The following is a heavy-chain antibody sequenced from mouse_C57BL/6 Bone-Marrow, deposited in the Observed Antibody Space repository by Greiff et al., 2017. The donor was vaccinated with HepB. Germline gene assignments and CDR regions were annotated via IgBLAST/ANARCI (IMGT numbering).Heavy chain of an antibody. CDR1: GFTFSSYG. D-gene: IGHD1-1*01. CDR2: ISSGGSYT. CDR3: ARRGVVAPYFDY. V-gene: IGHV5-6*02. Sequence: EVKVVESGGDLVKPGGSLKLSCAASGFTFSSYGMSWVRQTPDKRLEWVATISSGGSYTYYPDSVKGRFTISRDNAKNTLYLQMSSLKSEDTAMYYCARRGVVAPYFDYWGQGTTLTVSS. J-gene: IGHJ2*01.